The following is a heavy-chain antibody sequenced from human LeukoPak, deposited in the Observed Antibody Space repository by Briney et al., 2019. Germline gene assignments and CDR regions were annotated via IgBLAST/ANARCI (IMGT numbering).Heavy chain of an antibody. J-gene: IGHJ4*02. CDR2: IYYSGST. CDR3: ARGRFALDY. V-gene: IGHV4-61*01. CDR1: GYSISSGYY. Sequence: PSETLSLTCTVSGYSISSGYYWSWIRQPPGKGLEWIGYIYYSGSTNYNPSLKSRVTISVDTSKNQFSLKLSSVTAADTAVYYCARGRFALDYWGQGTLVTVSS. D-gene: IGHD3-3*01.